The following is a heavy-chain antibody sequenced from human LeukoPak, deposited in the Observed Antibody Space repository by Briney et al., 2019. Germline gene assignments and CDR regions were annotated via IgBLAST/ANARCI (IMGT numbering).Heavy chain of an antibody. CDR1: GGSFSGYY. CDR3: ARVEDSSSWGFDP. J-gene: IGHJ5*02. V-gene: IGHV4-34*01. D-gene: IGHD6-13*01. Sequence: SETLSLTCAVHGGSFSGYYWSWIRQPPGKGLEWIGEINHSGSTNYNPSLKSRVTISVDTSKNQFSLKLSSVTAADTAVYYCARVEDSSSWGFDPWGQGTLVTVSS. CDR2: INHSGST.